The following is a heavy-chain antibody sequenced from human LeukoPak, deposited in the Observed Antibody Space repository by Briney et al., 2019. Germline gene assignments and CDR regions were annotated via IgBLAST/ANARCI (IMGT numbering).Heavy chain of an antibody. CDR2: MNPNSGNT. CDR1: GYTFTSYD. Sequence: ASVKVSCKASGYTFTSYDTNWVRQATGQGLEWMGWMNPNSGNTGYAQKFQGRVTITRNTSISTAYMELSSLRSEDTAVYYCARGKRDDYGDYGDAFDIWGQGTMVTVSS. CDR3: ARGKRDDYGDYGDAFDI. J-gene: IGHJ3*02. D-gene: IGHD4-17*01. V-gene: IGHV1-8*03.